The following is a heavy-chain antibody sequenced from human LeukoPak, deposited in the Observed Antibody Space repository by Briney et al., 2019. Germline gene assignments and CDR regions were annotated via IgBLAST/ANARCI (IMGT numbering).Heavy chain of an antibody. CDR1: GFTFSSYA. CDR3: ARDPSSTWPYPYWGYYYYYMDV. CDR2: ISYDGSNK. Sequence: PGGSLRLSCAASGFTFSSYAMHWVRQAPGKGLEWVAVISYDGSNKYYADSVKGRFTISRDNSKNTLYLQMNSLRAEDTAVYYCARDPSSTWPYPYWGYYYYYMDVWGKGTTVTVSS. J-gene: IGHJ6*03. V-gene: IGHV3-30*04. D-gene: IGHD6-13*01.